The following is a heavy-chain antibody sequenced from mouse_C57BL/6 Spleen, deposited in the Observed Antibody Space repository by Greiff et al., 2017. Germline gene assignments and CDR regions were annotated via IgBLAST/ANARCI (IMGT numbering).Heavy chain of an antibody. J-gene: IGHJ2*01. CDR1: GYSITSGYY. V-gene: IGHV3-6*01. CDR3: ATEKNYGNYFDY. Sequence: EVKVEESGPGLVKPSQSLSLTCSVTGYSITSGYYWNWIRQFPGNKLEWMGYISYDGSNNYNPSLKNRISITRDTSKNQFFLKLNSVTTEDTATYYCATEKNYGNYFDYWGQGTTLTVSS. CDR2: ISYDGSN. D-gene: IGHD2-1*01.